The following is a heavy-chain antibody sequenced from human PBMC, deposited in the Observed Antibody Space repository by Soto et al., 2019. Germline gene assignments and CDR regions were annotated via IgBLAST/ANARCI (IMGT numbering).Heavy chain of an antibody. CDR3: ARVERYSSSYYMDV. CDR1: GGSISSYY. V-gene: IGHV4-59*01. D-gene: IGHD6-6*01. CDR2: IYYSGST. Sequence: PSETLSLTCTVSGGSISSYYWSWIRQPPGKGLEWIGYIYYSGSTNYNPSLKSRVTISVDTSKNQFSLRLSSVTAADTAVYYCARVERYSSSYYMDVWGKGTTVTVSS. J-gene: IGHJ6*03.